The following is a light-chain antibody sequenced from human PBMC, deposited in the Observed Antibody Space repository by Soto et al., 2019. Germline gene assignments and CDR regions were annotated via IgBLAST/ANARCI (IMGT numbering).Light chain of an antibody. CDR1: QGIRDY. CDR3: QQYGSSPRYT. Sequence: IQVTQSPSSLSASVGDRVTITSRASQGIRDYLGWYQQKPGKAPKLLIYAASRLQSGVPSRFSGSGFGTDFTLSISRLEPEVFAVYYCQQYGSSPRYTFGQGTKLEIK. V-gene: IGKV1-17*01. J-gene: IGKJ2*01. CDR2: AAS.